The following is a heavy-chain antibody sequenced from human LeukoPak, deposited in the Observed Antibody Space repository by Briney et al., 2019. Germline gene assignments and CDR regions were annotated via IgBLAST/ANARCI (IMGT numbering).Heavy chain of an antibody. V-gene: IGHV2-70*11. Sequence: SGPALVKPTQTLTLTCTFSGFSPSTSGMCVSWIRQPPGKALEWLARIDWDDDKYYSTSLKTRLTVSKDTSKNQVVLTMANMDPVDTATYYCAQIITDEYIGRDAFDIWGQGTMVTVSS. CDR2: IDWDDDK. D-gene: IGHD1-14*01. CDR1: GFSPSTSGMC. J-gene: IGHJ3*02. CDR3: AQIITDEYIGRDAFDI.